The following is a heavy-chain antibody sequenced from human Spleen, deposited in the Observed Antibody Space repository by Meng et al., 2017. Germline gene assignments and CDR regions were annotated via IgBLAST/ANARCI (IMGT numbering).Heavy chain of an antibody. V-gene: IGHV3-15*01. D-gene: IGHD1-26*01. Sequence: EVQLVESGGGLEKPGGSLRLSCAVSGFTLGNAWMSWVRQAPGKGLEWVGRLKSKTDGGTTDYAAPVKGRFTISRDDSKNTLYLQMNSLKIEDTGLYYCSRSYSGSYYGGADYFDPWGQGTLVTVSS. CDR3: SRSYSGSYYGGADYFDP. CDR1: GFTLGNAW. J-gene: IGHJ5*02. CDR2: LKSKTDGGTT.